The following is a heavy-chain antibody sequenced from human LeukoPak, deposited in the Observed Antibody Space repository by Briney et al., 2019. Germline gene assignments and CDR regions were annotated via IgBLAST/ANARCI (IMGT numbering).Heavy chain of an antibody. CDR1: GFTFSDYY. V-gene: IGHV3-11*04. Sequence: PGGSLRLSCAASGFTFSDYYMSWIRQAPGKGLEWVSYISSSSSTIYYADSVKGRFTISRDNAKNSLYLQMNSLRAEDTAVYYCAREAYDFWGLFWFDPWGQGTLVTVSS. D-gene: IGHD3-3*01. J-gene: IGHJ5*02. CDR3: AREAYDFWGLFWFDP. CDR2: ISSSSSTI.